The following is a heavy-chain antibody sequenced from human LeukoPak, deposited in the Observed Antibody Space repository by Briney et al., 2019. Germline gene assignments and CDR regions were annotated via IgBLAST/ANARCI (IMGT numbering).Heavy chain of an antibody. J-gene: IGHJ4*02. V-gene: IGHV4-59*01. CDR1: GGSISSYY. CDR2: IYYSGST. Sequence: SETLSLTCTVSGGSISSYYWSWIRQPPGKGLEWIGYIYYSGSTNYNPSLKSRVTISVDTFKNQFSLKLSSVTAADTAVYYCASLARYYYGSGWPSIDYWGQGTLVTVSS. D-gene: IGHD3-10*01. CDR3: ASLARYYYGSGWPSIDY.